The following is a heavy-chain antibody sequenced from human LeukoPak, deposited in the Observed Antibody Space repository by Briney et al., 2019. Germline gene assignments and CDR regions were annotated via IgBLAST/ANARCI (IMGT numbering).Heavy chain of an antibody. V-gene: IGHV3-21*01. CDR2: ISSSSSYI. J-gene: IGHJ6*02. CDR1: GFTFSSYS. Sequence: PGGSLRLSCAASGFTFSSYSMNWVRQAPGKGLEWVSSISSSSSYIYYADSVKGRFTISRDNAKNSLYLQMNSLRAGDTAVYYCARGAAAGGYYYYGMDVWGQGTTVTVSS. D-gene: IGHD6-13*01. CDR3: ARGAAAGGYYYYGMDV.